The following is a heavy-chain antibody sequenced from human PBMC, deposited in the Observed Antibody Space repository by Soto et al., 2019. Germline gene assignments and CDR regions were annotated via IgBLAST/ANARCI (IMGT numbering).Heavy chain of an antibody. Sequence: GGSLRLSCTASGFTFGDYAMSWFRQAPGKGLEWVGFIRSKAYGGTTEYAASVKGRFTISRDDSKSIADLQMNSLKTEDTAVYYGTRIPCSGGSCYSDYWGQGTLVTVSS. CDR3: TRIPCSGGSCYSDY. V-gene: IGHV3-49*03. CDR2: IRSKAYGGTT. D-gene: IGHD2-15*01. J-gene: IGHJ4*02. CDR1: GFTFGDYA.